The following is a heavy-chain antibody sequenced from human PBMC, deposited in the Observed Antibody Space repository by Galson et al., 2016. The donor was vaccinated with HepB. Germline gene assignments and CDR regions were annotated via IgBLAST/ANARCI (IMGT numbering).Heavy chain of an antibody. CDR2: ITNGGRTI. Sequence: SLRLSCATSGFIFSDFYMSWIRQAPGKGLEWVSYITNGGRTIYYADSLKGRFTITRDNAKNSLFLQMNSLRAEDTAVYYCVRGTEQPLGVRHWFDPWGQGTLVTVSS. J-gene: IGHJ5*02. CDR1: GFIFSDFY. CDR3: VRGTEQPLGVRHWFDP. D-gene: IGHD6-13*01. V-gene: IGHV3-11*01.